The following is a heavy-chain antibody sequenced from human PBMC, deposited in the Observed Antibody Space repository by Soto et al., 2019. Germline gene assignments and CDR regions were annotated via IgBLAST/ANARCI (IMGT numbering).Heavy chain of an antibody. CDR1: GFTFSDCA. CDR2: ISGSGGSP. Sequence: GGSLRLSCAASGFTFSDCAMSGVRQAPGKGLEWVSAISGSGGSPYYADSVKGRFTISRDNSQNTLYLQMNSLRAEDTALYYYAAGPRLSYSSMVVWGKGIPVTVS. J-gene: IGHJ6*03. V-gene: IGHV3-23*01. D-gene: IGHD6-25*01. CDR3: AAGPRLSYSSMVV.